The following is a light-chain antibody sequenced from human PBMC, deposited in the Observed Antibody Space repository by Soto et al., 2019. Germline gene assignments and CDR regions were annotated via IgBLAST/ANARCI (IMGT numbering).Light chain of an antibody. CDR1: QDIGGR. CDR3: LQVYSFPRT. Sequence: DIQMTQSPSSVSASVGDRITITCRASQDIGGRLAWFQQKPGKAPQYLIQAASILQSGVPSSFSDSGSGTEFILTINNRQREDSASYFRLQVYSFPRTFGLGTKVDIK. V-gene: IGKV1-12*01. J-gene: IGKJ1*01. CDR2: AAS.